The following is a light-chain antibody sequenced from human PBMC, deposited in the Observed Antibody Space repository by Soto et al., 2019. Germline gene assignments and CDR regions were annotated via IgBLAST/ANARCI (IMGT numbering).Light chain of an antibody. CDR2: DVN. CDR1: SGDVGGYNY. V-gene: IGLV2-14*03. CDR3: SSYTSRTFV. J-gene: IGLJ1*01. Sequence: QSALTQPASVSRSPGQSITISCTGTSGDVGGYNYVSWYQQHPGKAPKLMIYDVNNRPSGVSNRFSGSKSGNTASLTISGLQAEDEADYYCSSYTSRTFVFGTGTKLTVL.